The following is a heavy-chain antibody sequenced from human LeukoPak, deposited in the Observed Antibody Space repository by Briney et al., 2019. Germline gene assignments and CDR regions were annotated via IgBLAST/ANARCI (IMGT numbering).Heavy chain of an antibody. D-gene: IGHD3-22*01. J-gene: IGHJ6*02. CDR2: IVVDNVNT. V-gene: IGHV1-58*01. CDR3: AASMYDSSGYYSYDLYGKDV. Sequence: GASVKVSCKASGFPFSSSAVQWVRQARGQRLEWIGWIVVDNVNTNYAQKFQGRVTITRDMSTSTAYMELSSLRSEDTAVYYCAASMYDSSGYYSYDLYGKDVWGQGTTVTVSS. CDR1: GFPFSSSA.